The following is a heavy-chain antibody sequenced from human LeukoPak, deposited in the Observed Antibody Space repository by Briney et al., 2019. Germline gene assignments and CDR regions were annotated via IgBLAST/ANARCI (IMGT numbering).Heavy chain of an antibody. CDR1: GGSISTYY. Sequence: SETLSLTCTVSGGSISTYYWSWIRQPPGKGLEWIGYIYYSGSTNYNPSLKSRVTISVDTSKNRFSLKLSSVTAADTAVYYCARDSITMVRGVQTFYYYYGMDVGGKGTTVTVSS. J-gene: IGHJ6*04. CDR3: ARDSITMVRGVQTFYYYYGMDV. CDR2: IYYSGST. D-gene: IGHD3-10*01. V-gene: IGHV4-59*01.